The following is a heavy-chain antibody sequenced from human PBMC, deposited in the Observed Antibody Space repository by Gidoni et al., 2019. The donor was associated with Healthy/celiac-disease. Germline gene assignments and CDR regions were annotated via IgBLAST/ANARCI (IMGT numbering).Heavy chain of an antibody. D-gene: IGHD4-17*01. CDR3: ARRGNDYGDLYWYFDL. V-gene: IGHV3-20*01. CDR1: GFTFDDYG. CDR2: INWNGGRT. Sequence: EVQLVESGGGVVRPGGSLRLSCAASGFTFDDYGMSWVRQAPGKGLEWVSGINWNGGRTGYADSVKGRFTISRDNAKNSLYLQMNSLRAEDTALYHCARRGNDYGDLYWYFDLWGRGTLVTVSS. J-gene: IGHJ2*01.